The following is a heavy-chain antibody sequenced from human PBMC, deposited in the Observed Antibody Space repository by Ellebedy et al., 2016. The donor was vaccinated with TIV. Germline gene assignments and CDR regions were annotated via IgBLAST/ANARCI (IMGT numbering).Heavy chain of an antibody. V-gene: IGHV3-30*03. Sequence: GESLKISCVASGFTFNSYVMSWVRQAPGKGLEWVAVISYDGSIEYYADSVKGRFTISSDNSKNTLYLQMNRLRADDTAVYYCAREGSPLAAAGLSWGQGTLVTVSS. D-gene: IGHD6-13*01. CDR2: ISYDGSIE. CDR3: AREGSPLAAAGLS. CDR1: GFTFNSYV. J-gene: IGHJ5*02.